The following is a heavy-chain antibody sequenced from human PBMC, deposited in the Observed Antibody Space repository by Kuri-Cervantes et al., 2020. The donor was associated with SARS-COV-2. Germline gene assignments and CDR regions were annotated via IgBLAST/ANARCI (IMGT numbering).Heavy chain of an antibody. V-gene: IGHV3-23*01. CDR2: ISGSGGSA. J-gene: IGHJ4*02. D-gene: IGHD4-17*01. CDR1: GFTFSSYA. Sequence: GGSLRLSCAASGFTFSSYAMSWVRQAPGKGLEWVSAISGSGGSAYYADSVKGRFTISRDNSKNTLYLQMNSLRAEDTAVYYCAKDDTGDYGPTYFDYWGQGTLVTASS. CDR3: AKDDTGDYGPTYFDY.